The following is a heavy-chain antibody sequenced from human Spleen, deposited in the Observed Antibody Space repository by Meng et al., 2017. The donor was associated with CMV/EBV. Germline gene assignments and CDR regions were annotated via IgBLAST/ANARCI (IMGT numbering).Heavy chain of an antibody. J-gene: IGHJ4*02. V-gene: IGHV3-53*01. CDR1: GFTFSSYE. CDR3: ARDLGTNGVDY. Sequence: GALKISCAASGFTFSSYEMNWVRQAPGKGLEWVSVIYSGGSTYYADSVKGRFTISRDNSKNTLYLQMNSLRAEDTAVYYCARDLGTNGVDYWGQGTLVTVSS. CDR2: IYSGGST. D-gene: IGHD2-8*01.